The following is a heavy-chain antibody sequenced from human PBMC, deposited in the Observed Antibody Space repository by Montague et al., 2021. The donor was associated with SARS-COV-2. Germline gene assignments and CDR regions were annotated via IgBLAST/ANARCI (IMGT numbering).Heavy chain of an antibody. D-gene: IGHD3-3*01. CDR3: ARDPWRITIFGVVTRYGRDV. J-gene: IGHJ6*02. CDR2: IYYSGST. V-gene: IGHV4-61*01. CDR1: GGSVSSGSYY. Sequence: SETLSLTCIVSGGSVSSGSYYWSWIRQPPGKGLEWIGYIYYSGSTNYXXXLKSRVTISVDTSKNQFSLKLSSVTAADTAVYYCARDPWRITIFGVVTRYGRDVWGQGTTVTVSS.